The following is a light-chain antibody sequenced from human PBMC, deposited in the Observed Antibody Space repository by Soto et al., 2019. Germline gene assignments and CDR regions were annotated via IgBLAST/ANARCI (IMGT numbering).Light chain of an antibody. V-gene: IGLV2-14*03. CDR3: SSYTSSSTSVL. Sequence: QSVLTQPASVSGSPGQSITISCTGTSSDVGGYNYVSWYQHHPGKAPRLIIYDVSNRPSGVSNRFSGSKSGNTASLTISGLQAEDEADYHCSSYTSSSTSVLFGGGTKVTVL. CDR2: DVS. CDR1: SSDVGGYNY. J-gene: IGLJ2*01.